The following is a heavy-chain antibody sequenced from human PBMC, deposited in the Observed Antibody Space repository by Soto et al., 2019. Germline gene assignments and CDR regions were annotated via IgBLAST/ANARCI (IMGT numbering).Heavy chain of an antibody. CDR1: GGSMNKNY. Sequence: ETQSRTCDVRGGSMNKNYWRWNRQAPGKGLEWIGYVFYTGTTNYNPSLKSRVTISVDTSKKQFFLSLSSVTAADTAVYYCARSLTVTRFDQWGQGTRVTVSS. J-gene: IGHJ4*02. V-gene: IGHV4-59*01. CDR2: VFYTGTT. D-gene: IGHD4-17*01. CDR3: ARSLTVTRFDQ.